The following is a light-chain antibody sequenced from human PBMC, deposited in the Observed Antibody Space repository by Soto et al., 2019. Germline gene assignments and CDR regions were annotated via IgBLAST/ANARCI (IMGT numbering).Light chain of an antibody. Sequence: QLVLTQPPSASGTPGQRVTISCSGSSFNIGSNTVNWYQQLPKTAPKLLFYSNNQRPSGVPDRFSGSKSGTSASLAISGLQSEDEADFYGAAWDDSLNGLVFGGGTKVTVL. J-gene: IGLJ2*01. CDR3: AAWDDSLNGLV. CDR1: SFNIGSNT. V-gene: IGLV1-44*01. CDR2: SNN.